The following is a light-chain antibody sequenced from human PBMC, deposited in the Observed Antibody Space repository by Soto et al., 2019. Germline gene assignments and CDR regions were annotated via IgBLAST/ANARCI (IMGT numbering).Light chain of an antibody. CDR1: SSDVGGYNY. CDR3: SSYTRSSTLRVV. J-gene: IGLJ2*01. Sequence: QSALTQPASVSGSPGQSITISCTGTSSDVGGYNYVSWYQQHPGKAPKLMIYDVSYRPSGVSDRFSGSKSGNTASLTISGLQAEDEADYYCSSYTRSSTLRVVFGGGTKLTVL. CDR2: DVS. V-gene: IGLV2-14*01.